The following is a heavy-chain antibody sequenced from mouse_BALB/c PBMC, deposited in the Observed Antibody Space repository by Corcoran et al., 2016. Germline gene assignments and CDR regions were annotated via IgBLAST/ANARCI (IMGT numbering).Heavy chain of an antibody. V-gene: IGHV1-22*01. CDR2: INPNNGGT. CDR1: GYTFTEYT. Sequence: EVQLQQSGPELVEPGASVKISCKTSGYTFTEYTMHWVKQSHGESLEWLGGINPNNGGTSYNQKFKGKATLTVDKSSSTAYMELRSLTSEDSAVYYCASGEGYGYGFAYWGQGTLVTVSA. D-gene: IGHD1-2*01. CDR3: ASGEGYGYGFAY. J-gene: IGHJ3*01.